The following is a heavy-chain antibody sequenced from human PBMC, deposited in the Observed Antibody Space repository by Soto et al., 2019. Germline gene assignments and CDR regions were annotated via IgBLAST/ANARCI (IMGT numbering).Heavy chain of an antibody. J-gene: IGHJ3*02. V-gene: IGHV3-74*01. CDR1: GFTFSYYG. Sequence: EVQLVESGGGLVQPGESLRLSCAASGFTFSYYGMHWVRQAPGKGLVWVSRIHSDGSSTTYADSVKGRFTISRDNARNTVYLQMLSLRVEDTAVYYCARGDRGAFDIWGQGTVVTVSS. CDR2: IHSDGSST. D-gene: IGHD1-26*01. CDR3: ARGDRGAFDI.